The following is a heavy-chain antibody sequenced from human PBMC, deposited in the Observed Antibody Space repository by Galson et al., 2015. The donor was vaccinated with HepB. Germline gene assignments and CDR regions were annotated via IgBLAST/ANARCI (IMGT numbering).Heavy chain of an antibody. Sequence: SVKVSCKASGGTFSSYAISWVRQAPGQGLEWMGRIIPILGIANYAQKFQGRVTITADKSTSTAYMELSSLRSEDTAVYYCATARDRFLEWLPMDVWGKGTTVTVSS. CDR1: GGTFSSYA. CDR2: IIPILGIA. CDR3: ATARDRFLEWLPMDV. J-gene: IGHJ6*04. V-gene: IGHV1-69*04. D-gene: IGHD3-3*01.